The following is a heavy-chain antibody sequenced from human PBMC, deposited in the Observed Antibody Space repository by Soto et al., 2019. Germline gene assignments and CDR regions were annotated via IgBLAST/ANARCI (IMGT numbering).Heavy chain of an antibody. CDR1: GFTFSSYS. CDR2: IKSDGSWA. J-gene: IGHJ4*02. Sequence: GGSLRLSCAASGFTFSSYSMNWVRQAPGKGLEWVSRIKSDGSWALYADSMEGRLTISRDNAKNTLYLQMNSLRAEDTAVYYCVRGDGDYYDGNGYLGRHWGQGTLVTVSS. CDR3: VRGDGDYYDGNGYLGRH. D-gene: IGHD3-22*01. V-gene: IGHV3-74*01.